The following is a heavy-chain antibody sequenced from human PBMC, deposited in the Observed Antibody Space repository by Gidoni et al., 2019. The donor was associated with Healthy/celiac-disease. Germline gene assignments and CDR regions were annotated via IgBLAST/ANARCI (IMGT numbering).Heavy chain of an antibody. CDR3: ATSYSSSSGVDY. D-gene: IGHD6-6*01. CDR1: GGSISSRSYY. J-gene: IGHJ4*02. Sequence: QLQLQESGPGLVQPSETLSLPCTVSGGSISSRSYYWGWIRQPPGKGLEWIGSIYYSGSTYYNTYLKSRVTISVDTSKNQFSLKLSSVTAADTAVYYCATSYSSSSGVDYWGQGTLVTVSS. V-gene: IGHV4-39*01. CDR2: IYYSGST.